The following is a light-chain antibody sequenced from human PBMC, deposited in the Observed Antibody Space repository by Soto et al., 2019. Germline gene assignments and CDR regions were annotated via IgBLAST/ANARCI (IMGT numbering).Light chain of an antibody. CDR1: QSVAGN. CDR2: GAS. Sequence: IVMTQSPATLSVSPGERAILSCRASQSVAGNLAWYQHKPGQAPRLLIYGASTRATGIPGRFSGSGSGTEFTLTISSLQSEDFAVYYCQQYNIWPPWTFGQGTKVEIK. V-gene: IGKV3-15*01. J-gene: IGKJ1*01. CDR3: QQYNIWPPWT.